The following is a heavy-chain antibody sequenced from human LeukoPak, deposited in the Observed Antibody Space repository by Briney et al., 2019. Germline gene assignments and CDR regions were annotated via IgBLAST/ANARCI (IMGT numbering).Heavy chain of an antibody. CDR1: GYTFTSYD. CDR2: IHPNSGNP. J-gene: IGHJ4*02. CDR3: ARALFAPLYDY. Sequence: ASVKVSCKASGYTFTSYDINWVRQARGQGIDWIGCIHPNSGNPGYPQKFQARVTMTRNTSISTAYMELSSLRSEDTAVYYCARALFAPLYDYWGQGTLVTVSS. D-gene: IGHD3-3*01. V-gene: IGHV1-8*01.